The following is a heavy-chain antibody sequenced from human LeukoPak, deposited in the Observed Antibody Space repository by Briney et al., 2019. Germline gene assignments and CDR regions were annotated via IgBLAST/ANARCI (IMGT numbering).Heavy chain of an antibody. CDR1: GGTFSSYA. J-gene: IGHJ3*02. D-gene: IGHD3-22*01. V-gene: IGHV1-69*06. CDR2: IIPIFGTA. Sequence: GASAKVSCKASGGTFSSYAISWVRQAPGQGLEWMGGIIPIFGTANYAQKFQGRVTITADKSTSTAYMELSSLRSEDTAVYYCARAAGHYYDSSASPYAFDIWGQGTMVTVSS. CDR3: ARAAGHYYDSSASPYAFDI.